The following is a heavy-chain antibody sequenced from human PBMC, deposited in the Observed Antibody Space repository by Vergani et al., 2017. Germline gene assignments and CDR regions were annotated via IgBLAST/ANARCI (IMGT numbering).Heavy chain of an antibody. V-gene: IGHV1-8*02. CDR2: MNPNSGNT. D-gene: IGHD2-2*01. J-gene: IGHJ5*02. CDR3: ARGLVVPAAVTLYWFDP. CDR1: GYTFTSYG. Sequence: QVQLVQSGAEVKKPGASVKVSCKASGYTFTSYGISWVRQAPGQGLEWMGWMNPNSGNTGYAQKFQGRVTMTRNTSISTAYMELSSLRSEDTAVYYCARGLVVPAAVTLYWFDPWGQGTLVTVSS.